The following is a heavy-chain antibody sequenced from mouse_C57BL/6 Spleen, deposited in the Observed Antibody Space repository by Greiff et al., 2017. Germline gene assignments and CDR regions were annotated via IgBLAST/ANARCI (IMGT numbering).Heavy chain of an antibody. D-gene: IGHD2-1*01. CDR1: GFTFSSYA. Sequence: EVQGVESGGGLVKPGGSLKLSCAASGFTFSSYAMSWVRQTPEKRLEWVATISDGGSYTYNPDNVKGRFTISRDNAKNNLYLQMSHLKSEDTARYYCARDPRDGNWFAYWGQGTLVTVAA. CDR2: ISDGGSYT. CDR3: ARDPRDGNWFAY. V-gene: IGHV5-4*01. J-gene: IGHJ3*01.